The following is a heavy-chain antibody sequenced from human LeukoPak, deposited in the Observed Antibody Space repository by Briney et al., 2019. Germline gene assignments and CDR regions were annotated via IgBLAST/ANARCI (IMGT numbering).Heavy chain of an antibody. J-gene: IGHJ4*02. CDR3: ARDRSKGDYVGSYFDY. CDR1: GYTFTSYG. CDR2: ISAYNGNT. Sequence: GASVKVSCKASGYTFTSYGISWVRQAPGQGLEWMGWISAYNGNTNYAQKLQGRVTMTTDTSTSTAYMELRSLRSDDTAVYYCARDRSKGDYVGSYFDYWGQGTLVTVSS. D-gene: IGHD4-17*01. V-gene: IGHV1-18*01.